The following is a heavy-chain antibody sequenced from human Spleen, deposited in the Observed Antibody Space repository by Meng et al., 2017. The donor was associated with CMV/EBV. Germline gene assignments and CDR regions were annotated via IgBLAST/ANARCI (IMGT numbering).Heavy chain of an antibody. Sequence: SCAASGFTFSSYAMHWVRQAPGKGLEWVAVISYDGSNKYYADSVKGRFTISRDNSKNTLYLQMNSLRAEDTAVYYCASGVNVVVPAHYWGQGTLVTVSS. D-gene: IGHD2-2*01. CDR2: ISYDGSNK. J-gene: IGHJ4*02. CDR1: GFTFSSYA. CDR3: ASGVNVVVPAHY. V-gene: IGHV3-30*04.